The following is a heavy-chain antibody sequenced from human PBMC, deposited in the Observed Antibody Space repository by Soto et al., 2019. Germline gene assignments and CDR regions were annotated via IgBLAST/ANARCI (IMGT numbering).Heavy chain of an antibody. CDR2: FYYSGNT. V-gene: IGHV4-39*01. CDR3: ARQDVMIVVDY. J-gene: IGHJ4*02. CDR1: GGSISSSGYY. Sequence: SETLSLTCTVYGGSISSSGYYWGWIRQPPGKGLEWIGNFYYSGNTYYNPSLKSRVTISLDTSKNQFSLKLSSVTAADTAVYYCARQDVMIVVDYWGQGTLVTVSS. D-gene: IGHD3-16*01.